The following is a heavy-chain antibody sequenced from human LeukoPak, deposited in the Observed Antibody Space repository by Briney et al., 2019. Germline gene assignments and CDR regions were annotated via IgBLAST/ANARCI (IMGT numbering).Heavy chain of an antibody. J-gene: IGHJ5*02. CDR1: GGSFSGYY. CDR3: ARGLTSVVVVVAATGDWFDP. Sequence: SETLSLTCAVYGGSFSGYYWSWIRQPPGKGLEWIGEINHSGSTNYNPSLKSRVTISVDTSKNQFSLKLSSVTAADTAVYYCARGLTSVVVVVAATGDWFDPWGQGTLVTVSS. CDR2: INHSGST. V-gene: IGHV4-34*01. D-gene: IGHD2-15*01.